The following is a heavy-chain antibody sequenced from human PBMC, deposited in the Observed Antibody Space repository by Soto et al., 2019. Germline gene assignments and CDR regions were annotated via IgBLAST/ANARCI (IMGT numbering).Heavy chain of an antibody. V-gene: IGHV1-69*13. CDR3: AREERWPNYFDY. Sequence: GASVKVSCKASGGTFSSYAISWVRQAPGQGLEWMGGIIPIFGTANYAQKFQGRVTITADESTSTAYMELSSLRSEDTALYYWAREERWPNYFDYWGQGTLVTVSS. D-gene: IGHD6-19*01. CDR2: IIPIFGTA. CDR1: GGTFSSYA. J-gene: IGHJ4*02.